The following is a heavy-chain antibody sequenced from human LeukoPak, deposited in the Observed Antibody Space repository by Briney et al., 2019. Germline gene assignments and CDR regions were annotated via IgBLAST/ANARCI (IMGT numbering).Heavy chain of an antibody. V-gene: IGHV5-51*01. CDR3: ARSTLTYYYDSSGYPLQNYFDY. J-gene: IGHJ4*02. Sequence: GESLKISCKGSGYSFTSYWIGWVRQMPGKGLEWMGIIYPGDSDTRYSPSFQGQVTISADKSIGTAYLQWSSLKASDTAMYYCARSTLTYYYDSSGYPLQNYFDYWGQGTLVTVSS. CDR1: GYSFTSYW. D-gene: IGHD3-22*01. CDR2: IYPGDSDT.